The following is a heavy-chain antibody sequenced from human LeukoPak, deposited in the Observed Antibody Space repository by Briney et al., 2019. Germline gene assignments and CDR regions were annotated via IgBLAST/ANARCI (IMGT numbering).Heavy chain of an antibody. V-gene: IGHV1-69*05. CDR1: GGTFSSYA. J-gene: IGHJ4*02. Sequence: GASVKVSCKASGGTFSSYATSWVRQAPGQGLEWMGRIIPIFGTANYAQKFQGRVTITTDESTSTAYMELSSLRSEDTAVYYCASGTVLMVYAISYWGQGTLVTVSS. CDR2: IIPIFGTA. CDR3: ASGTVLMVYAISY. D-gene: IGHD2-8*01.